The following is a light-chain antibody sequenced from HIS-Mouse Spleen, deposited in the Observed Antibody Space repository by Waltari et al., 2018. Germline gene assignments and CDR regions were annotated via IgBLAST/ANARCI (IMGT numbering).Light chain of an antibody. CDR3: QSADSSGTYWV. J-gene: IGLJ3*02. CDR1: ALPKQY. CDR2: KDS. Sequence: SYELTQPPSVSVSPGQTARITCPGDALPKQYAYWYQQKLGQAPVLVIYKDSERPSGIPERFSGSSSGTTVTLTISGVQAEDEADYYCQSADSSGTYWVFGGGTKLTVL. V-gene: IGLV3-25*03.